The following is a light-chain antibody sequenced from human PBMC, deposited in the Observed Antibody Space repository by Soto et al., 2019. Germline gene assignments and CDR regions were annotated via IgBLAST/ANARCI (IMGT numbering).Light chain of an antibody. Sequence: QSVLTQPPSASGTPGQRVTISCSGSSSNIGSNYVYWYQQFPGTAPKLLIYRTNQRPSGVPDRFSGSKSGTSASLAISGLRSDDEADYYCAAWDDSLREVFGGGTKLTVL. V-gene: IGLV1-47*01. CDR3: AAWDDSLREV. J-gene: IGLJ3*02. CDR2: RTN. CDR1: SSNIGSNY.